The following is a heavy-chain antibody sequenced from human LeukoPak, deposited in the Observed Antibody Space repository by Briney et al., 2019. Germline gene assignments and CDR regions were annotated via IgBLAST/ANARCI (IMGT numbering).Heavy chain of an antibody. CDR3: ARVTYYYDSSGYYFDY. J-gene: IGHJ4*02. CDR2: ISYDGSKK. V-gene: IGHV3-30*04. D-gene: IGHD3-22*01. Sequence: GRSLRLSCAASGFTLSSYAMHWVRQAPGKGLEWVAVISYDGSKKYYADSVKGRFTVSRDNSKNTMYLQMNSLRAEDTAVYYCARVTYYYDSSGYYFDYWGQGTLVTVSS. CDR1: GFTLSSYA.